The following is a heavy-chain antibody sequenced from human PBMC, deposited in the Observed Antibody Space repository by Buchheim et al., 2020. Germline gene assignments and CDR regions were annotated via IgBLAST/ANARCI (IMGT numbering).Heavy chain of an antibody. J-gene: IGHJ5*02. V-gene: IGHV3-30*18. Sequence: QVQLVESGGGVVQPGRSLRLSCAASGFTFSSYGMHWVRQAPGKGLEWVAVISYDGSNKYYADSVKGRFTISRDNSKNTLYLQMNSLRAEDTAVYYCAKGLGSDWFDPWGQRTL. CDR3: AKGLGSDWFDP. CDR2: ISYDGSNK. CDR1: GFTFSSYG. D-gene: IGHD6-19*01.